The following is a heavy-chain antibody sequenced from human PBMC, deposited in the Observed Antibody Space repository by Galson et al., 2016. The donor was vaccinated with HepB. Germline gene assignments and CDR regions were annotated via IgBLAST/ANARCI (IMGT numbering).Heavy chain of an antibody. J-gene: IGHJ5*02. CDR1: GFSFRSFA. D-gene: IGHD6-19*01. CDR2: ISGTAGST. CDR3: AKGAVSGVRAWFDP. Sequence: SLRLSCAGSGFSFRSFAMNWVRQAPGKGLEWVSTISGTAGSTYYADSVKGRFAISRDNSQNTVYLQMNSLRGDDTAVYYCAKGAVSGVRAWFDPWGQGALVTVSS. V-gene: IGHV3-23*01.